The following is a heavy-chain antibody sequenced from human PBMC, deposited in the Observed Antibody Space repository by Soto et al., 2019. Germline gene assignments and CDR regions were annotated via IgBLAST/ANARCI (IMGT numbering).Heavy chain of an antibody. J-gene: IGHJ6*02. CDR3: AKDRSGSYSMDV. Sequence: EVQLVESGGGLVQPGRSLRLSCAASGFTFDDYAMNWVRQAPGKCLERVSGISWNSGSIGYADSVKGRVTISRDNAKSALYLQMNSLRAEDTALYYWAKDRSGSYSMDVWGQGPTVTVSS. D-gene: IGHD3-10*01. CDR1: GFTFDDYA. V-gene: IGHV3-9*01. CDR2: ISWNSGSI.